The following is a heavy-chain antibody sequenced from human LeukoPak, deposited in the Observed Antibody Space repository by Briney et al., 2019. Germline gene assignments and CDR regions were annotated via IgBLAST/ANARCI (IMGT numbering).Heavy chain of an antibody. CDR3: ARRYCSGGSCYSGFDY. Sequence: PSETLSLTCTVSGGSISSYYWSWIRQPPGKGLEWIGYIYSSGSTNYNPSLKSRVTMSVDTSKNQFSLKLSSVTAADTAVYYCARRYCSGGSCYSGFDYWGQGTLVTVSS. V-gene: IGHV4-59*08. J-gene: IGHJ4*02. CDR1: GGSISSYY. D-gene: IGHD2-15*01. CDR2: IYSSGST.